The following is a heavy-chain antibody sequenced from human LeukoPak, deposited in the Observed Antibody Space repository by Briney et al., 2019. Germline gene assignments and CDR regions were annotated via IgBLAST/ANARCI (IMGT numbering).Heavy chain of an antibody. CDR1: GFTFSSYA. D-gene: IGHD3-22*01. V-gene: IGHV3-30-3*01. Sequence: GGSLRLSCAASGFTFSSYAMHWVRQAPGKGLEWVAVISYDGSNKYYADSVKGRFTISRDNSKNTLYLQMNSLRAEDTAVYYCARDNVLSGYYGSSGSLGYFAYWGQGTLVTVSS. CDR2: ISYDGSNK. J-gene: IGHJ4*02. CDR3: ARDNVLSGYYGSSGSLGYFAY.